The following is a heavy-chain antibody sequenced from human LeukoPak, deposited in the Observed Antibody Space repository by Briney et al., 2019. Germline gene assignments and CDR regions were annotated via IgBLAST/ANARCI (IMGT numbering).Heavy chain of an antibody. D-gene: IGHD1-26*01. CDR3: AKGPSGWELLHAFDI. V-gene: IGHV3-30*18. CDR2: ISYDGSNK. Sequence: PGGSLRLSCAASGFTFSSYGMHWVRQAPGKGLEWVAVISYDGSNKYYADSVKGRFTISRDNSKNTLYLQMNSLRAEDTAVYYCAKGPSGWELLHAFDIWGQGTMVTVSS. CDR1: GFTFSSYG. J-gene: IGHJ3*02.